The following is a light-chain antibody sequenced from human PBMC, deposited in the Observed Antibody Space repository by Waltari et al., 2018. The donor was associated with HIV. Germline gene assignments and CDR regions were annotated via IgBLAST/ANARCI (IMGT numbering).Light chain of an antibody. V-gene: IGLV1-44*01. CDR2: NNN. J-gene: IGLJ3*02. CDR3: ATWDDSLRGRV. CDR1: DSNIGRNT. Sequence: QSVLTQPPSASGTPGQRVSISCSGTDSNIGRNTVNWYQHLPGTAPKLLMYNNNERPSGVPDRFSGSESGTSASLAISGLQSDDEANYYCATWDDSLRGRVFGGGTKLTVL.